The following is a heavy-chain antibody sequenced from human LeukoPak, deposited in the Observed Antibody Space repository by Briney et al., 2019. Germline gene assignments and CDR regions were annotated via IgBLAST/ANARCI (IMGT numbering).Heavy chain of an antibody. J-gene: IGHJ3*02. CDR3: ARVHGASNAFDI. Sequence: SETLSLTCAVYGGSFSCYYWSWIRQPPGKGLEWIGEINHSGSTNYNPSLKSRVTISVDTSKNQFSLKLSSVTAADTAVYYCARVHGASNAFDIWGQGTMVTVSS. CDR2: INHSGST. D-gene: IGHD4-17*01. V-gene: IGHV4-34*01. CDR1: GGSFSCYY.